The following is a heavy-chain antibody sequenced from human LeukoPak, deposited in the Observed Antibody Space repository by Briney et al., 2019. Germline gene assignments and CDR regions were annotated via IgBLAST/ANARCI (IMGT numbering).Heavy chain of an antibody. D-gene: IGHD3-22*01. J-gene: IGHJ4*02. Sequence: GESLKISCKGSGDTFINYWIAWVRQMPGKGLEWMGIIYPGDSDTRYSPSFQGQVTISADKSISTAYLQWSSLKASDTAMYYCARTSEYYYDSSGHIFDYWSQGTLVTVSS. CDR1: GDTFINYW. CDR2: IYPGDSDT. V-gene: IGHV5-51*01. CDR3: ARTSEYYYDSSGHIFDY.